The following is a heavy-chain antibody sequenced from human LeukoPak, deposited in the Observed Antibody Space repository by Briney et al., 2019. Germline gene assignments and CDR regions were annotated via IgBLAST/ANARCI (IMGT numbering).Heavy chain of an antibody. CDR3: ARAPYGSGSYHY. CDR2: IYTSGST. CDR1: GGSISSYY. D-gene: IGHD3-10*01. V-gene: IGHV4-4*07. Sequence: ASETLSLTCTVSGGSISSYYWSWARQPAGKGLEWIGRIYTSGSTNYNPSLKSRVTISVDTSENQFSLKLSSVTAADTAVYYCARAPYGSGSYHYWGQGTLVTVSS. J-gene: IGHJ4*02.